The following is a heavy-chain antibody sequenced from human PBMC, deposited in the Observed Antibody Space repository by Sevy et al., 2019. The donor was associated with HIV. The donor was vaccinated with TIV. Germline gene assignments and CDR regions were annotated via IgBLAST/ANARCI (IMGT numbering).Heavy chain of an antibody. J-gene: IGHJ4*01. CDR2: MYHSGST. CDR3: ARATGSSAGFDS. Sequence: SETLSLTCTVSGGSISSGGYFWSWIRQHPGKGLEWIGYMYHSGSTYYNPSLKSRLSMSMDPSKNQFSLRMSTVTAADTAIYFCARATGSSAGFDSWGHETVVTVSS. D-gene: IGHD2-15*01. CDR1: GGSISSGGYF. V-gene: IGHV4-31*03.